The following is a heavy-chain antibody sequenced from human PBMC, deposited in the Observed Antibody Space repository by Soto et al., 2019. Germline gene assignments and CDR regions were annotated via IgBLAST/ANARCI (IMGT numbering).Heavy chain of an antibody. CDR3: ARRGGRYLFAA. CDR2: IYYSGST. Sequence: SETLSLTCTVSGGSISSYYWSWIRQPPGKGLEWIGYIYYSGSTSYNPSLKSRLIISVDTSKNQLFLTLSSVTAADTALDYCARRGGRYLFAAWGQGTLVTVAS. J-gene: IGHJ5*02. CDR1: GGSISSYY. D-gene: IGHD1-26*01. V-gene: IGHV4-59*12.